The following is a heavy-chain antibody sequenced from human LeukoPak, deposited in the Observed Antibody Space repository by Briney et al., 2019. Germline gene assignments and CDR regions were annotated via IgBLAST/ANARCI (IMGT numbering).Heavy chain of an antibody. Sequence: SETLSLTCTVSRGSVSSSSYYWGWIRQPPGKGREGIGSIYYNEYTYYNPSLKSRVTISVDTSKNQFSLKLSSVTAADTAVYYCARHEYSGSYYGLSWFDPWGPGTLVTVSS. D-gene: IGHD1-26*01. J-gene: IGHJ5*02. CDR3: ARHEYSGSYYGLSWFDP. V-gene: IGHV4-39*01. CDR2: IYYNEYT. CDR1: RGSVSSSSYY.